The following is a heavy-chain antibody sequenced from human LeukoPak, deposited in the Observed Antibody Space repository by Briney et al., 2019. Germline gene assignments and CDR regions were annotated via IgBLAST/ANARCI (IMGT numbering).Heavy chain of an antibody. J-gene: IGHJ4*02. Sequence: PGGSLRLSCAASGFTVSSNYMTWVRQAPGKGLEWVSVIYSGGSTYYADSVKGRFTISRDNSKNTLYLQMNSLRAEDTAVYYCAKYSGYDYYFDYWGQGTLVTVSS. CDR3: AKYSGYDYYFDY. CDR2: IYSGGST. CDR1: GFTVSSNY. V-gene: IGHV3-66*02. D-gene: IGHD5-12*01.